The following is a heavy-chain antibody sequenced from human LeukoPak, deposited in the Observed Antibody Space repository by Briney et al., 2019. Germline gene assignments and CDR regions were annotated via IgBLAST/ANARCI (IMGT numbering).Heavy chain of an antibody. J-gene: IGHJ4*02. CDR3: ARHAQWFGQFQYHFDY. D-gene: IGHD3-10*01. CDR2: INQDGSEK. V-gene: IGHV3-7*01. CDR1: GFSFSSYW. Sequence: PGGSLRLSCAASGFSFSSYWMSWVRQAPGKELEWVANINQDGSEKYYVDSVKGRFTVSRDNAKNSLYVQMNSLRAEDTAVYYCARHAQWFGQFQYHFDYWGQGTLVTVSS.